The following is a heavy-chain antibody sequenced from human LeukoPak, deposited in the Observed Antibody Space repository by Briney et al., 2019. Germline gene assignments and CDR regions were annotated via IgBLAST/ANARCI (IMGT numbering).Heavy chain of an antibody. Sequence: ASVKVSCKGSGYTLTELSMHWVRQAPGKGLEWMGGFDPEDGETIYAQKFQGRVTITADESTSTAYMELSSLRSEDTAVYYCASNYDSSGWYYYYMDVWGKGTTVTVSS. V-gene: IGHV1-24*01. J-gene: IGHJ6*03. CDR3: ASNYDSSGWYYYYMDV. D-gene: IGHD3-22*01. CDR1: GYTLTELS. CDR2: FDPEDGET.